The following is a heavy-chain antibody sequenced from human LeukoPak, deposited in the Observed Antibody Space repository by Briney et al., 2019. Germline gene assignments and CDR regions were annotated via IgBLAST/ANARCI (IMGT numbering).Heavy chain of an antibody. D-gene: IGHD4-17*01. CDR2: INPNRGGT. CDR3: ARAGDFYGDYSF. CDR1: GYTFTGYY. J-gene: IGHJ4*02. Sequence: ASVKVSCKASGYTFTGYYMHWVRQAPGQGLEWMGWINPNRGGTNNARKFQGRVTMTRDTSISTAYMELSRLRSDDTAVYYCARAGDFYGDYSFWGQGTLVTVSS. V-gene: IGHV1-2*02.